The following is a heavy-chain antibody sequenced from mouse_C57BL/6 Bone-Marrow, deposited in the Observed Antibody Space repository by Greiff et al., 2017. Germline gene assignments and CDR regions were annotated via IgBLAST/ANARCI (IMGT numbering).Heavy chain of an antibody. J-gene: IGHJ4*01. D-gene: IGHD2-1*01. Sequence: VQLQQPGAELVKPGASVKLSCKASGYTFTSYWMHWVKQRPGQGLEWIGMIHPNSGSTNYTEKFKSKATLTVDKSSSTAYMQLSSLTSEDSAVYYCASEGFYYSYYYAMDYWGQGTSVTVSS. V-gene: IGHV1-64*01. CDR1: GYTFTSYW. CDR3: ASEGFYYSYYYAMDY. CDR2: IHPNSGST.